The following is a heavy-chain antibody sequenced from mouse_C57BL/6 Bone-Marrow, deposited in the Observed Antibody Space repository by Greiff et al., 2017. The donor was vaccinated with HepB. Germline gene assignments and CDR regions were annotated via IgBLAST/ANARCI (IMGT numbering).Heavy chain of an antibody. CDR2: IHPSDSDT. V-gene: IGHV1-74*01. CDR3: AIDDYFWNAMDY. CDR1: GYTFTSYW. Sequence: QVQLKQPGAELVKPGASVKVSCKASGYTFTSYWMHWVKQRPGQGLEWIGRIHPSDSDTNYNQKFKGKATLTVDKSSSTAYMQLSSLTSEDSAVYYCAIDDYFWNAMDYWGQGTSVTVSS. D-gene: IGHD2-4*01. J-gene: IGHJ4*01.